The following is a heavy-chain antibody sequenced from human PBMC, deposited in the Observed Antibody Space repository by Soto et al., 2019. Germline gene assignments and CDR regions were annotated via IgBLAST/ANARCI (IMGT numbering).Heavy chain of an antibody. CDR1: VFTFSNYE. CDR3: ARDTEKYRGSDLGIDY. J-gene: IGHJ4*02. V-gene: IGHV3-48*03. Sequence: GALRLSCAASVFTFSNYEMNWVRQAPGKGLEWVSYISSSGKTIYYADSVKGRFTISRDNAKNSLYLQMNSLRTEDTAVYYCARDTEKYRGSDLGIDYWGQGTLVTVYS. CDR2: ISSSGKTI. D-gene: IGHD5-12*01.